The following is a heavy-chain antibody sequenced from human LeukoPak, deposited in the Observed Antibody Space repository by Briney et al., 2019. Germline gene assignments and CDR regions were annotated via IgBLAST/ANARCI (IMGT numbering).Heavy chain of an antibody. CDR2: INPNSGGT. CDR3: ARKRGYSYGLYDY. V-gene: IGHV1-2*02. D-gene: IGHD5-18*01. CDR1: GYTFTGYY. Sequence: ASVKVSCKASGYTFTGYYMHWVRQAPGQGLEWMGWINPNSGGTNYAQKFQGRVTMTRDTSISTAYMELSRLRSDDTAVYYCARKRGYSYGLYDYWGQGTLVTVSS. J-gene: IGHJ4*02.